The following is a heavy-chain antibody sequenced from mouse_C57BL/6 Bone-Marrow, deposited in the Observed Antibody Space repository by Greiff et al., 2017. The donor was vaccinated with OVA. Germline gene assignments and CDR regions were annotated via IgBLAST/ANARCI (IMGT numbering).Heavy chain of an antibody. CDR3: ARYSNPYYAMDY. V-gene: IGHV5-12*01. J-gene: IGHJ4*01. CDR1: GFTFSDYY. Sequence: EVKLEESGGGLVQPGGSLKLSCAASGFTFSDYYMYWVRQTPEKRLEWVAYISNGGGSTYYPDTVKGRFTISRDNAKNTLYLQMSRLKSEDTAMYYCARYSNPYYAMDYWGQGTSVTVSS. CDR2: ISNGGGST. D-gene: IGHD2-5*01.